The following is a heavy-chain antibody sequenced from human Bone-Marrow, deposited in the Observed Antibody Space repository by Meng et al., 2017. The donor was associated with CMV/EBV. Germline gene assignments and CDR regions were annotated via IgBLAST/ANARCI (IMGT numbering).Heavy chain of an antibody. J-gene: IGHJ4*02. CDR1: GYGFTSYW. CDR2: IDPSDSYT. D-gene: IGHD6-13*01. V-gene: IGHV5-10-1*01. CDR3: ARRDGAAASE. Sequence: IYCKGSGYGFTSYWLGWVRQIPGKGLEWMGRIDPSDSYTNYSPSFQGHVTISADKSISTAYLQWSSLKASDTAMYYCARRDGAAASEWGQGTLVTVSS.